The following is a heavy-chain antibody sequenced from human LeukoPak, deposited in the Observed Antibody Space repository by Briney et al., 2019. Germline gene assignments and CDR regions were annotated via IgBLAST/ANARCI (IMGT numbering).Heavy chain of an antibody. CDR1: GYTFTSYG. V-gene: IGHV1-69*10. Sequence: GASVKLSCKASGYTFTSYGISWVRQAPGQGLEWMGGIIPIFGIANYAHKFQGRVTITADKSTSTAYMELRSVRSDDTGVYYCASSPYYYVWGSYAWDYGMDVWGKGTTVTVSS. D-gene: IGHD3-16*01. CDR2: IIPIFGIA. CDR3: ASSPYYYVWGSYAWDYGMDV. J-gene: IGHJ6*04.